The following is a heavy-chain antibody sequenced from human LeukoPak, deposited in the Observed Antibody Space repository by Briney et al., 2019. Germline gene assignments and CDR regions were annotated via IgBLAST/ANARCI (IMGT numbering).Heavy chain of an antibody. D-gene: IGHD3-3*01. CDR1: GLTFSDYH. J-gene: IGHJ4*02. V-gene: IGHV3-11*01. CDR3: ATVHFGYFTF. CDR2: ISDNGRTK. Sequence: GGSLRLSWAASGLTFSDYHMSWIRQAPGKGLEWVSHISDNGRTKYYANSVQGRFTVSRDNAKNSLYLQTNSLRADDTAVYYCATVHFGYFTFWGQGTLVPVSS.